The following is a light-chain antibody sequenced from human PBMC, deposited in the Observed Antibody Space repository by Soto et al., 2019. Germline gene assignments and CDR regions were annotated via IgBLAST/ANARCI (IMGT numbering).Light chain of an antibody. CDR2: DAS. CDR1: QSIGTW. V-gene: IGKV1-5*01. Sequence: DIQLTQSPSTLSASVGDRITITCRASQSIGTWLAWYQHRPGEGPKLLIHDASSLESGVPSRFSGSGSGTDFTLTISSLQPEDFATYYCQQSYSTPTITFGQGTRLEIK. CDR3: QQSYSTPTIT. J-gene: IGKJ5*01.